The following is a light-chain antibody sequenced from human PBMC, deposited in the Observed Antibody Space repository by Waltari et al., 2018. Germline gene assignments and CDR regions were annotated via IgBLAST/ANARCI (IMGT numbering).Light chain of an antibody. CDR3: SSYAGTNNLV. CDR1: SSDVGRSDF. Sequence: QSALPQPPSASGSPGPSVPISCPGTSSDVGRSDFVSWYQQHPGKVPKLIIYEVNRRPSGVPDRFSGSKSGNTASLTVSGLRAEDEADYYCSSYAGTNNLVFGGGTKLTVL. V-gene: IGLV2-8*01. CDR2: EVN. J-gene: IGLJ3*02.